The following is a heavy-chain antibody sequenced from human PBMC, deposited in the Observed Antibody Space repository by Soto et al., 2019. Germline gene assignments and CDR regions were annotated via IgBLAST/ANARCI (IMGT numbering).Heavy chain of an antibody. CDR1: GYTSTSDY. Sequence: ASVKVSCKASGYTSTSDYINWVRQAPGQGLEWMGIVNPSGGSTSYAQKFQGRVTMTGDTSTSTVYMELSSLRSDDTAVYYCARSVTADYWGQGTPVTVSS. J-gene: IGHJ4*02. CDR2: VNPSGGST. V-gene: IGHV1-46*03. CDR3: ARSVTADY. D-gene: IGHD4-4*01.